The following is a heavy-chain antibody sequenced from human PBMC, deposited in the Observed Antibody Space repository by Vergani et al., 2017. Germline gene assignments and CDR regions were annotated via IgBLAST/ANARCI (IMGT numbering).Heavy chain of an antibody. J-gene: IGHJ4*02. V-gene: IGHV4-34*01. CDR2: INHSGST. Sequence: QVQLQQWGAGLLKPSETLSLTCAVYGGSFSGYYWSWIRQPPGKGLEWIGEINHSGSTNYNPSLKSRVTISVDTSKNQFSLKLSSVTAADTAVYYCARWANYYDSSGYYWIIDYWGQGTLVTVSS. CDR3: ARWANYYDSSGYYWIIDY. D-gene: IGHD3-22*01. CDR1: GGSFSGYY.